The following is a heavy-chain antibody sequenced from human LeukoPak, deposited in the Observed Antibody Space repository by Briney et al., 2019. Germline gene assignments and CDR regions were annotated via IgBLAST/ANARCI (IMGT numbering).Heavy chain of an antibody. CDR3: ARLSKISGSPYYFDY. CDR1: GYSFTSYW. Sequence: GESLKISCKGSGYSFTSYWIGWVRQMPGKGLEWMGIIYPGDSDTRYSPSFQGQVTISADKSISTAYPQWSSLKASDTAMYYCARLSKISGSPYYFDYWGQGTLVTVSS. J-gene: IGHJ4*02. CDR2: IYPGDSDT. D-gene: IGHD1-26*01. V-gene: IGHV5-51*01.